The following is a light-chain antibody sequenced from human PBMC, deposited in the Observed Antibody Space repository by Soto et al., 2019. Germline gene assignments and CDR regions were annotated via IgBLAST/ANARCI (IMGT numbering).Light chain of an antibody. J-gene: IGKJ1*01. Sequence: EIVMTQSPGTLSVSPGERATLSCRASQSVSSNLAWYQQKPGQAPRLLIYGASTRATGIPARFNGSRSGTEFTLTISSLQCEDFAVYYCQQYNNWPRTFGQGTKVEIK. V-gene: IGKV3-15*01. CDR2: GAS. CDR3: QQYNNWPRT. CDR1: QSVSSN.